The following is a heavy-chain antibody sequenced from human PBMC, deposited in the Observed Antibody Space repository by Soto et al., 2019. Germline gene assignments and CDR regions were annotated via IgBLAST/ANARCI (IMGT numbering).Heavy chain of an antibody. CDR1: GFTFSNYG. J-gene: IGHJ6*02. CDR2: IWYVGSNK. Sequence: QVQLVESGGGVVQPGRSLRLSCAASGFTFSNYGMHWVRQAPGKGLEWVAVIWYVGSNKYYADSVKGRFTISRDNSKNTLYLQMNSLRAEDTAVYYCASEYCSGGSCYYYGMDVWGQGTTVTVSS. V-gene: IGHV3-33*01. D-gene: IGHD2-15*01. CDR3: ASEYCSGGSCYYYGMDV.